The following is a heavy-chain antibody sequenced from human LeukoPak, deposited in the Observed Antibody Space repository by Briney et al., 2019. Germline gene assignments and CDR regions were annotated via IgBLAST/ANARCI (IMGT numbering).Heavy chain of an antibody. D-gene: IGHD3-22*01. CDR2: ISGSGGST. J-gene: IGHJ4*02. CDR1: GFTFSSYA. CDR3: AEVWYYYDTRAFDY. Sequence: GGSLRLSCAASGFTFSSYAMSSVRQAPGKGPEWVSAISGSGGSTYYADSVKGRFTIYRDNSKITLYLQMNSRRAEDTAVYDGAEVWYYYDTRAFDYWGQGTLVTVSS. V-gene: IGHV3-23*01.